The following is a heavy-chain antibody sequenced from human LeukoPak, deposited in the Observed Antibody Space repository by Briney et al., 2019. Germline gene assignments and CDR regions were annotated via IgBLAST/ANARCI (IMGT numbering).Heavy chain of an antibody. D-gene: IGHD6-19*01. J-gene: IGHJ4*02. CDR3: ATTRGKWLVPGLFDF. Sequence: ASVKVSCKASGYTFTSYDINWVRQATGQGLEWMGWMNPNSGNTGYAQKFQGRVTMTRNTSISTAYMVLSSLRSEDTAVYYCATTRGKWLVPGLFDFWGQGTLVTVSS. CDR2: MNPNSGNT. CDR1: GYTFTSYD. V-gene: IGHV1-8*01.